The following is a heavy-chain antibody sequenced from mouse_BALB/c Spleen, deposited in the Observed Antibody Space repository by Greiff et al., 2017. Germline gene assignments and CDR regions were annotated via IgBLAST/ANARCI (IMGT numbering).Heavy chain of an antibody. Sequence: KQPGSELVRPGASVKLSCKASGYTFTSYWMHWVKQRPGQGLEWIGNIYPGSGSTNYDEKFKSKATLTVDTSSSTAYMQLSSLTSEDSAVYYCTRDPLDYWGQGTTLTVSS. V-gene: IGHV1S22*01. J-gene: IGHJ2*01. CDR1: GYTFTSYW. CDR2: IYPGSGST. CDR3: TRDPLDY.